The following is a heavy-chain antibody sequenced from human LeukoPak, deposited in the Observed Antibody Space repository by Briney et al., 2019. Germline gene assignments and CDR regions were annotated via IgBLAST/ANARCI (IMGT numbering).Heavy chain of an antibody. Sequence: SETLSLTCTVSGCSISSYYWGWIRQPAGKGLEWTWRVYSSGSTDYYPALTGRGTMSLDTSRNHFYLKLISVTAADTAVYYCAREHRDYIGSGYHLDYWGQGNLVTVSS. D-gene: IGHD3-22*01. V-gene: IGHV4-4*07. J-gene: IGHJ4*02. CDR1: GCSISSYY. CDR2: VYSSGST. CDR3: AREHRDYIGSGYHLDY.